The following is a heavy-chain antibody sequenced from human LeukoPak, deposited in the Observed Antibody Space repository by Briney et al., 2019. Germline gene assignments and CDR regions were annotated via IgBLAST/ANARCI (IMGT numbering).Heavy chain of an antibody. V-gene: IGHV4-61*01. CDR1: GGSVSSGSYY. J-gene: IGHJ4*02. CDR2: IYYSGST. Sequence: SETLSLTCTVSGGSVSSGSYYWSWIRQPPGKGLEWIGYIYYSGSTNYNPSPKSRVTISVDTSKNQFSLKLSSVTAADTAVYYYARDSRGYLDYWGQGTLVTVSS. CDR3: ARDSRGYLDY.